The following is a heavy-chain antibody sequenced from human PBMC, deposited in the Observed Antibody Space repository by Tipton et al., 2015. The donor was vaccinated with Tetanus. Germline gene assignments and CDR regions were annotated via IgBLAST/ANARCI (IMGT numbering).Heavy chain of an antibody. D-gene: IGHD3-10*01. CDR3: ARASVMVRGIINPYDY. V-gene: IGHV6-1*01. CDR1: GDSVSSDSAS. Sequence: LVKPTQTLSLTCAISGDSVSSDSASWNWIRQSPSRGLEWLGQTFYRSRWFNDYAVSVKSRIIVNADTSKNQFSLRLNSVTPEDTAVYYCARASVMVRGIINPYDYWGQGTLVTVSS. J-gene: IGHJ4*02. CDR2: TFYRSRWFN.